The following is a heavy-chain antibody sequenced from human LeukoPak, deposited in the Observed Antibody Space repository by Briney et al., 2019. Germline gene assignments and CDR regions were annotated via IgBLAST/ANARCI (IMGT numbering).Heavy chain of an antibody. CDR2: INHSGST. Sequence: SETLSLTCAVYGGSFSGYYWSWIRQPPGKGLEWIGEINHSGSTNYNPSLKSRVTISVNTSKNQFSLKLSSVTAADTAVYYCARGAGYSSGWYDYWGQGTLVTVSS. D-gene: IGHD6-19*01. J-gene: IGHJ4*02. V-gene: IGHV4-34*01. CDR1: GGSFSGYY. CDR3: ARGAGYSSGWYDY.